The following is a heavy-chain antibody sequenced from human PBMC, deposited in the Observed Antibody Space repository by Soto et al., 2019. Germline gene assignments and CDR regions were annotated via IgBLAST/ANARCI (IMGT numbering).Heavy chain of an antibody. CDR2: IVVGSGNT. D-gene: IGHD6-13*01. CDR3: AAVPFRAQQLVLSDYGMDV. J-gene: IGHJ6*02. Sequence: ASVKVSCKASGFTFTSSAVQWVRQARGQRLEWIGWIVVGSGNTNYAQKFQERVTITRDMSTSTAYMELSSLRSEDTAVYYCAAVPFRAQQLVLSDYGMDVWGQGTTVTVSS. V-gene: IGHV1-58*01. CDR1: GFTFTSSA.